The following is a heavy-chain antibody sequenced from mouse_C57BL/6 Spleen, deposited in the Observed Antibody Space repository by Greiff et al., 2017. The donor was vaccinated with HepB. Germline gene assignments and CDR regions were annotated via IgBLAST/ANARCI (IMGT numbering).Heavy chain of an antibody. Sequence: VKLQESGAELVKPGASVKISCKASGYAFSSYWMNWVKQRPGKGLEWIGQIYPGDGDTNYNGKFKGKATLTADKSSSTAYMQLSSLTSEDSAVYFCARSDDGSSWYFDVWGTGTTVTVSS. CDR3: ARSDDGSSWYFDV. J-gene: IGHJ1*03. CDR1: GYAFSSYW. CDR2: IYPGDGDT. V-gene: IGHV1-80*01. D-gene: IGHD1-1*01.